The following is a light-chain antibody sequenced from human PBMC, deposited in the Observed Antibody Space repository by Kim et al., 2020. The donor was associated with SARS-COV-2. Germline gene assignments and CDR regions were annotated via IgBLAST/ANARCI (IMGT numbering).Light chain of an antibody. CDR3: QQYNNWPPST. J-gene: IGKJ2*01. Sequence: VSPGDRATLSGRASQSVSSNLAWYQQKPGQAPRLLIYGASTRATGIPARFSGSGSGTEFTLTISSLQSEDFAVYYCQQYNNWPPSTFGQGTKLEI. CDR1: QSVSSN. V-gene: IGKV3-15*01. CDR2: GAS.